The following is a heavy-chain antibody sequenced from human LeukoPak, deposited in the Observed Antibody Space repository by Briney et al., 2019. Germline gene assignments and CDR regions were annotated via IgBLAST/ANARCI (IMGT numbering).Heavy chain of an antibody. J-gene: IGHJ4*02. CDR2: ISDDGSNK. Sequence: GRSLRLSCAASGFTFSSYAMHWVRQAPGKGLEWVAVISDDGSNKYYANSVKGRLTISRDNSKNTVYLQMNSLRAEDTAVYYCANDYGDYVNYWGQGTLVTVSS. CDR1: GFTFSSYA. V-gene: IGHV3-30*04. D-gene: IGHD4-17*01. CDR3: ANDYGDYVNY.